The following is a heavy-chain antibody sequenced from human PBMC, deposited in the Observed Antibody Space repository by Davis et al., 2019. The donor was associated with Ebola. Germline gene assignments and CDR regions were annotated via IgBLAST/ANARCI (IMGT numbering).Heavy chain of an antibody. Sequence: SETLSLTCAVSGDSITSRNWWSWVRQSPRKGLEWIGEAYHTGATNYKPSLKGRVTISMDKSKNQFSLNLNSVTAADTAIYFCARDYYDSDGFLHYFESWGQGTLVTVSS. CDR1: GDSITSRNW. J-gene: IGHJ4*02. D-gene: IGHD3-22*01. CDR3: ARDYYDSDGFLHYFES. V-gene: IGHV4-4*02. CDR2: AYHTGAT.